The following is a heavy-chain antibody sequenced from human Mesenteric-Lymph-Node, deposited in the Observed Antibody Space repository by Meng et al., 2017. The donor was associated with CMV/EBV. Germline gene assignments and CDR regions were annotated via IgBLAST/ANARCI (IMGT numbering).Heavy chain of an antibody. CDR2: ISYDGSNK. V-gene: IGHV3-30*19. D-gene: IGHD4-11*01. Sequence: GESLKISCAASGFIFSAYGMHWVRQAPGKGLEWVAVISYDGSNKYYADSVKGRFTISRDNSKNTLYLQMNSLRAEDTAVYFCARHPDYRFDYWGQGTLVTVSS. CDR1: GFIFSAYG. CDR3: ARHPDYRFDY. J-gene: IGHJ4*02.